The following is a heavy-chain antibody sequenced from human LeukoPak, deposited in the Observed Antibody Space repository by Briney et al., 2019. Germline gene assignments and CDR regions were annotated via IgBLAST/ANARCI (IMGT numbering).Heavy chain of an antibody. D-gene: IGHD3-10*01. CDR3: ARDDYYGSGSYYKPNYYMDV. J-gene: IGHJ6*03. Sequence: GSLRLSCAASGFTFSSYWMSWVRQAPGKGLEWVANIKQDGSEKYYVDSVKGRFTISRDNAKNSLYLQMNSLRAEDTAVYYCARDDYYGSGSYYKPNYYMDVWGKGTTVTVSS. CDR1: GFTFSSYW. V-gene: IGHV3-7*01. CDR2: IKQDGSEK.